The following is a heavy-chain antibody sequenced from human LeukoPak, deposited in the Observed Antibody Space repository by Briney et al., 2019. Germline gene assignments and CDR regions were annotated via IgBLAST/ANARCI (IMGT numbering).Heavy chain of an antibody. D-gene: IGHD2-21*02. CDR1: GFTFYDYA. Sequence: GGSLRLSCAASGFTFYDYAMSWVRHTPGKGLEWVSGTNWDGGRTGYADSVKGRFTISRDNAKNSLYLQMNSLRVEDTAMYYCARDGLRRPPTPYCGGDCPLDYWGQGTLVSVSS. V-gene: IGHV3-20*04. CDR2: TNWDGGRT. J-gene: IGHJ4*02. CDR3: ARDGLRRPPTPYCGGDCPLDY.